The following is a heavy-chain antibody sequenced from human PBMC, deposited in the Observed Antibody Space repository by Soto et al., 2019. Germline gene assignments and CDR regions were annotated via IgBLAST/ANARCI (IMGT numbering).Heavy chain of an antibody. D-gene: IGHD3-10*01. V-gene: IGHV5-51*01. Sequence: GESLTISFTCPGHLFNHRLIGWVRQTPGKGLEWMGLIFTRDSETKTSPSFQGHVSFSVDNSINTVYLQWTSLKTTDTGIYFCARGYFDSGHGYDLWGQGTLVTVS. CDR3: ARGYFDSGHGYDL. J-gene: IGHJ5*02. CDR1: GHLFNHRL. CDR2: IFTRDSET.